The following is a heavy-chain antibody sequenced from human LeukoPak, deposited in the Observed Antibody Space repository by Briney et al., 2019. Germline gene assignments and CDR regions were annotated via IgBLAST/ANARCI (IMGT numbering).Heavy chain of an antibody. CDR1: GFTFSSYD. CDR3: ASGPVRGYSAWNWFDP. D-gene: IGHD5-18*01. V-gene: IGHV3-13*01. CDR2: IGTAGDT. Sequence: GGSLRLSCAASGFTFSSYDMHWVRQATGKGLEWVSAIGTAGDTYYPGSVKGRFTISRENAKNSLYLQMNSLRAGDTAVYYCASGPVRGYSAWNWFDPWGQGTLVTVSS. J-gene: IGHJ5*02.